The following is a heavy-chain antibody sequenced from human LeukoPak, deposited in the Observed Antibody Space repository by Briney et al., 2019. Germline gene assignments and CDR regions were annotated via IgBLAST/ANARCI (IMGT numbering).Heavy chain of an antibody. Sequence: SETLSLTCAVYGVSFSGYYWSWIRRPPGKGLEWIGEINHSGSTNYNLSLKSRVTISVDTSKNQFSLKLSSVTAADTAVYYCARGKQWLVQGIDYWGQGTLVTVSS. D-gene: IGHD6-19*01. V-gene: IGHV4-34*01. J-gene: IGHJ4*02. CDR3: ARGKQWLVQGIDY. CDR2: INHSGST. CDR1: GVSFSGYY.